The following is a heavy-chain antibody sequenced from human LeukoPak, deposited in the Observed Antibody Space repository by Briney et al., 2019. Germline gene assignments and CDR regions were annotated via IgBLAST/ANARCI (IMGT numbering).Heavy chain of an antibody. Sequence: PGGSLRLSRGVSGFTFSSYWMSWVRQAPGKGLEWVSAISGSGGSTYYADSVKGRFTISRDNSKNTLYLQMNSLRAEDTAVYYCAKDLDYYYMDVWGKGTTVTVSS. V-gene: IGHV3-23*01. J-gene: IGHJ6*03. CDR1: GFTFSSYW. CDR2: ISGSGGST. CDR3: AKDLDYYYMDV.